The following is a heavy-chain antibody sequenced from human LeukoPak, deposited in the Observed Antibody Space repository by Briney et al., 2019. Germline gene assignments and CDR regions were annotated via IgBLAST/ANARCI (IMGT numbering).Heavy chain of an antibody. J-gene: IGHJ4*02. V-gene: IGHV1-69*13. D-gene: IGHD3-22*01. Sequence: SVKVSCKASGGTFSSYAISWVRQAPGQGLEWMGGIIPIFGTANYAQRFQGRVTITADESTSTAYMELSSLRSEDTAVYYCARGYDSSGYFDYWGQGTLVTVSS. CDR1: GGTFSSYA. CDR3: ARGYDSSGYFDY. CDR2: IIPIFGTA.